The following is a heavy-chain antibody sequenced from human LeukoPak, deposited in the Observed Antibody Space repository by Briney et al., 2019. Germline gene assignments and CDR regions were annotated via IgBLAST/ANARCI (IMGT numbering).Heavy chain of an antibody. J-gene: IGHJ2*01. Sequence: SETLSLTCTVSGGSISSYYWSWIRQPPGKGLEWIGYIYYSGSTNYNPSLKSRVTISVDTSKNQFSLKLSSVTAADTAVYYRARFSGTVYRYWYFDLWGRGTLVTVSS. CDR1: GGSISSYY. D-gene: IGHD4-17*01. CDR2: IYYSGST. CDR3: ARFSGTVYRYWYFDL. V-gene: IGHV4-59*08.